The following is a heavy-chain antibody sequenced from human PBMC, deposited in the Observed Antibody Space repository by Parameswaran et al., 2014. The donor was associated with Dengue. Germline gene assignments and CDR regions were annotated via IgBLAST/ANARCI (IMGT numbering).Heavy chain of an antibody. Sequence: WVRQAPGQGLEWMGGIIPVFGTANYAQKFQGRITITADESTSTTYMELTSLRPDDTAVYYCANSGFWGGYSTYYFDSWGQGTLVTVSS. CDR2: IIPVFGTA. D-gene: IGHD3-3*01. CDR3: ANSGFWGGYSTYYFDS. V-gene: IGHV1-69*01. J-gene: IGHJ4*02.